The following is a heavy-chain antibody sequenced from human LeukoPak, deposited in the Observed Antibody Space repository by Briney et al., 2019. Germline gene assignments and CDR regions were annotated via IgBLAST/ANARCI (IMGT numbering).Heavy chain of an antibody. CDR3: ARGERWLVRAIDY. V-gene: IGHV1-2*06. CDR2: INPNSGGT. CDR1: GYTFTGYY. J-gene: IGHJ4*02. Sequence: ASVKVSCKASGYTFTGYYMHWVRQAPGQGLEWMGRINPNSGGTNYAQKFQGRVTMTRDTSISTAYMELSRLRSDDTAVHYCARGERWLVRAIDYWGQGTLVTVSS. D-gene: IGHD6-19*01.